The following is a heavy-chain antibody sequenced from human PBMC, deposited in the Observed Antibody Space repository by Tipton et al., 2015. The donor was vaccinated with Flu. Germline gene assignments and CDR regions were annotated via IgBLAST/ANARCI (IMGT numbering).Heavy chain of an antibody. CDR3: ARGVNQRRNSLYYYYAMDV. CDR2: IDIHSRSI. CDR1: GFNLSSYE. J-gene: IGHJ6*02. D-gene: IGHD2-21*01. Sequence: QLVQSGGGLVQPGGSLGLSCSASGFNLSSYEMNWVRQAPGKGLEWVSKIDIHSRSIDYADSVRGQFTISRDSAKRSVYLQMNSLRVEDTAVYYCARGVNQRRNSLYYYYAMDVWGQGTTVTVSS. V-gene: IGHV3-48*03.